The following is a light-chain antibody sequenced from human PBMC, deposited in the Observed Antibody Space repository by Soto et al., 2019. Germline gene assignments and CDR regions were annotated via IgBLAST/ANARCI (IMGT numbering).Light chain of an antibody. J-gene: IGKJ2*01. Sequence: DIQMTQSPSTLSASVGDRVTITCRASQTISNWLAWYQQRPGKAPNLLIYKASSLESGVSSRFSGSGFRTEFTLTISSLQPDDFATYYCQHYNSYPYTFGQGTKLEIK. CDR3: QHYNSYPYT. V-gene: IGKV1-5*03. CDR1: QTISNW. CDR2: KAS.